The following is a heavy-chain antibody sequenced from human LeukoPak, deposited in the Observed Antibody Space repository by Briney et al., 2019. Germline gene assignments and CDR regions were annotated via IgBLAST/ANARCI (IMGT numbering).Heavy chain of an antibody. CDR2: IIPILGIA. J-gene: IGHJ3*02. V-gene: IGHV1-69*04. CDR3: AREKYCSGGSCYDDAFGI. D-gene: IGHD2-15*01. Sequence: SVKVSCKASGGTFSSYTISWVRQAPGQGLEWMGRIIPILGIANYAQKFQGRVTITADKSTSTAYMELSSLRSEDTAVYYCAREKYCSGGSCYDDAFGIWGQGTMVTVSS. CDR1: GGTFSSYT.